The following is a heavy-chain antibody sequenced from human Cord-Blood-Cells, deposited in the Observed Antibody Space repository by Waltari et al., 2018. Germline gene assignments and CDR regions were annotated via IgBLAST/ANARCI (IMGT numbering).Heavy chain of an antibody. V-gene: IGHV3-49*04. J-gene: IGHJ6*02. D-gene: IGHD3-9*01. CDR1: GFTFGDYH. Sequence: EVQLVESGGGLVQPGRSLRLSCTATGFTFGDYHMSWVRQAPGKGLEWVGFIRSKAYGGTTEYAASVKGRFTISRDDSKSIAYLQMNSLKTEDTAVYYCTRDSDYDILTGYYRGYYYYGMDVWGQGTTVTVSS. CDR2: IRSKAYGGTT. CDR3: TRDSDYDILTGYYRGYYYYGMDV.